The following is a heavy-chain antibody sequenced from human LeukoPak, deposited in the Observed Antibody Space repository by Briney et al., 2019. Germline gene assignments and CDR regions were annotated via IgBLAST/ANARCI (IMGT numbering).Heavy chain of an antibody. V-gene: IGHV4-4*07. CDR1: GDSISRYY. CDR3: AREGTSREGFDP. CDR2: IYNGGII. J-gene: IGHJ5*02. D-gene: IGHD1-1*01. Sequence: SETLSLTCTVSGDSISRYYWSWIRQPAGKGLEWIGRIYNGGIITYNPSLKSRVTMSIDTSNNQFSLRLRFVTAADTAVYYCAREGTSREGFDPWGQGTLVTVSS.